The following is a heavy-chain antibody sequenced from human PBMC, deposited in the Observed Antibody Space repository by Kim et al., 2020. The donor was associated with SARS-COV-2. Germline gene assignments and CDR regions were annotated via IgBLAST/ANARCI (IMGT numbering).Heavy chain of an antibody. V-gene: IGHV3-23*01. CDR2: ISPTGDET. Sequence: GGSLRLSCAASGFFFPRYAMSWVRQAPGKGLEWVSAISPTGDETFYADSVKGRFTISRDDSKNTVYLQMNSLRADDTAVYYCANRLGGTSWSEHWGQGA. CDR1: GFFFPRYA. D-gene: IGHD3-16*01. J-gene: IGHJ5*02. CDR3: ANRLGGTSWSEH.